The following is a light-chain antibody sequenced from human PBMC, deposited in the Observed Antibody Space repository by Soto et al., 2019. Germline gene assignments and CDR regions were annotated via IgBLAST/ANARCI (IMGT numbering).Light chain of an antibody. CDR2: DVT. V-gene: IGLV2-14*03. CDR3: SSYTSSSTPYVV. CDR1: SSDVGGYNS. Sequence: QSALTQPASVSGSPGQSITISCTGTSSDVGGYNSVSWYQHHPAKAPKLMIYDVTNRPSGVSNRFSGSKSGNTASLTISGLQAEDEADYYCSSYTSSSTPYVVFGGGTQLTV. J-gene: IGLJ2*01.